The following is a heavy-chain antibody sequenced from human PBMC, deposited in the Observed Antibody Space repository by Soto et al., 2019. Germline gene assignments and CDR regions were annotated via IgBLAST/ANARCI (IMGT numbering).Heavy chain of an antibody. CDR1: GYTFTSYG. CDR2: ISAHNGNT. D-gene: IGHD1-1*01. V-gene: IGHV1-18*01. J-gene: IGHJ4*02. Sequence: QVHLVQSGAEVKKPGASVKVSGKGSGYTFTSYGITWVRQAPGQGLEWMGWISAHNGNTDYAQRIQGRVTVTRDTSTSTAYMELRSLRSDDTAVYYCARGRYGDYWGQGALVTVSS. CDR3: ARGRYGDY.